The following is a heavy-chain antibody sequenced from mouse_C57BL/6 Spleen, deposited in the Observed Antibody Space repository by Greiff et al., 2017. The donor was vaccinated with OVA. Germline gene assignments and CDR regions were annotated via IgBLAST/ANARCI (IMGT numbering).Heavy chain of an antibody. CDR1: GYTFTSYW. Sequence: QVQLQQPGAELVMPGASVKLSCKASGYTFTSYWMHWVKQRPGQGLEWIGEIDPSDSYTNYNQKFKGKSTLTVDKSSSTAYMQLSSLTSEDSAVYYCARSGGYGNYFGYWGQGTTLTVSS. CDR3: ARSGGYGNYFGY. J-gene: IGHJ2*01. V-gene: IGHV1-69*01. CDR2: IDPSDSYT. D-gene: IGHD2-2*01.